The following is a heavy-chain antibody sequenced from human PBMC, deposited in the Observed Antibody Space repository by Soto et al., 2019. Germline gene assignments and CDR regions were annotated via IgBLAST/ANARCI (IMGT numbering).Heavy chain of an antibody. CDR1: GFTFSSYG. CDR3: APWFGAFDY. D-gene: IGHD3-10*01. J-gene: IGHJ4*02. CDR2: ISYDGSNK. Sequence: ESGGGVVQPRRSLRLSCAASGFTFSSYGMHWVRQAPGKGLEWVAVISYDGSNKYYADSVKGRFTISRDNSKNTLYLQMNSLRAEDTAVYYCAPWFGAFDYWGQGTLVTVSS. V-gene: IGHV3-30*03.